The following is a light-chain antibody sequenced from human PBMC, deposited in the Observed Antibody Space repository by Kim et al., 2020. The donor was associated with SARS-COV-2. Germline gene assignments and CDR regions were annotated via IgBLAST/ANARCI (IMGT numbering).Light chain of an antibody. CDR2: DAT. CDR1: QTIKNR. J-gene: IGKJ1*01. CDR3: QQSNDWPPLT. V-gene: IGKV3-15*01. Sequence: PGERATLSCRASQTIKNRLVWYQHKPGQAPRLLSYDATTRATGVPARFIGSGSETDFTLTISSLQSEDFAVYYCQQSNDWPPLTFGQGTKVDIK.